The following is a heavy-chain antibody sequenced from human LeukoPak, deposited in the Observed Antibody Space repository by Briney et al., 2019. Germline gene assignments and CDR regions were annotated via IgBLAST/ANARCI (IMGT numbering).Heavy chain of an antibody. D-gene: IGHD3-10*01. Sequence: ASVKVSCKASGYTFTSYVMHWVRQAPGQRLEWMGWINAGNGNTKYSQKFQGRVTITRDTSASTAYMELSSLRSEDTAVYYCARDLGYGSGSYYLYYYYGMDVWGQGTTVTVSS. J-gene: IGHJ6*02. CDR3: ARDLGYGSGSYYLYYYYGMDV. CDR1: GYTFTSYV. V-gene: IGHV1-3*01. CDR2: INAGNGNT.